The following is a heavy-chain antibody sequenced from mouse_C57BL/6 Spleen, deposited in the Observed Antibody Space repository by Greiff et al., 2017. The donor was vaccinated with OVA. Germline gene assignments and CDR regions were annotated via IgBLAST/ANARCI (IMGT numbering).Heavy chain of an antibody. CDR2: ISDGGSYT. Sequence: EVKLVESGGGLVKPGGSLKLSCAASGFTFSSYAMSWVRQTPEKRLEWVATISDGGSYTYYPDNVKGRFTISRDNAKNNLYLQMSHLKSEDTAMYYCARIPLYYYGSGYFDYWGQGTTLTVSS. J-gene: IGHJ2*01. V-gene: IGHV5-4*03. CDR3: ARIPLYYYGSGYFDY. D-gene: IGHD1-1*01. CDR1: GFTFSSYA.